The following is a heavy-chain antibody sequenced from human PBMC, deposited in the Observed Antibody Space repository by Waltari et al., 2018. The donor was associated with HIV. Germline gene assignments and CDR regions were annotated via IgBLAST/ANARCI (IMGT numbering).Heavy chain of an antibody. V-gene: IGHV1-8*01. Sequence: QVQLVQSGAELKKPGASVKVSCKTSGYTFTGYEINWARRATGQGLEWMGWMNLITGNQGNARKFQARAQRTRNTATTTAYMELISLQFGATAAYICVKADGGGSGPRGGYWGKGTRFTVPS. CDR3: VKADGGGSGPRGGY. CDR2: MNLITGNQ. CDR1: GYTFTGYE. J-gene: IGHJ4*02. D-gene: IGHD2-15*01.